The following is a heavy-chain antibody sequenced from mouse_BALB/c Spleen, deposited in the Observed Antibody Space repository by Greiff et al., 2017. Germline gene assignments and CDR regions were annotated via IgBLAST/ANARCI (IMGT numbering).Heavy chain of an antibody. D-gene: IGHD1-2*01. CDR2: IRLKSNNYAT. CDR1: GFTFSNYW. J-gene: IGHJ2*01. V-gene: IGHV6-6*02. Sequence: EVKLQESGGGLVQPGGSMKLSCVASGFTFSNYWMNWVRQSPEKGLEWVAEIRLKSNNYATHYAESVKGRFTISRDDSKSSVYLQMNNLRAEDTGIYYCTSHLRLDYWGQGTTLTVSS. CDR3: TSHLRLDY.